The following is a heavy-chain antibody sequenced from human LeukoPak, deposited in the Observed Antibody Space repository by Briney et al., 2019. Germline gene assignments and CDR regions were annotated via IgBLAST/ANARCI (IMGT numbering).Heavy chain of an antibody. V-gene: IGHV3-30-3*01. CDR3: ARPRYYYDSSGYFDY. CDR1: GFTFSSYA. Sequence: GGSLRLSCAASGFTFSSYAVHWVRQAPGKGLEWVAVISYDGSNKYYADSVKGRFTISRDNSKNTLYLQMNSLRAEDTAVYYCARPRYYYDSSGYFDYWGQGTLVTVSS. D-gene: IGHD3-22*01. J-gene: IGHJ4*02. CDR2: ISYDGSNK.